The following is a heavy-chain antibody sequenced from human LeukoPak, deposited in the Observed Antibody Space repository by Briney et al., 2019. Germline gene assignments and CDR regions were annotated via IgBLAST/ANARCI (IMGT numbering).Heavy chain of an antibody. D-gene: IGHD6-19*01. CDR2: IYYSGST. J-gene: IGHJ3*02. V-gene: IGHV4-59*12. CDR3: ANKQWPYDAFDI. Sequence: SETLSLTCTVSSGSISSYYWSWIRQPPGKGLEWIGYIYYSGSTNYNPSLKSRVTISVDTTKNQFSLKLSSVTAADTAVYYCANKQWPYDAFDIWGQGTMVTVSS. CDR1: SGSISSYY.